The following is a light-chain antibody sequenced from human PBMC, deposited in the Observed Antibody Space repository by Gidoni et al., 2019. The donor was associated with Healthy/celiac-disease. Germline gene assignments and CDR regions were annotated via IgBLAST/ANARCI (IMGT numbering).Light chain of an antibody. CDR3: QQYDNLLIT. CDR2: DAS. V-gene: IGKV1-33*01. CDR1: QDISNY. J-gene: IGKJ5*01. Sequence: DIQMTQSPSSVSASVGDRVTITCQASQDISNYLTWYQQKPGKDPKLLIYDASNLETGVPARFSGSGSGTDFTFTISSLQPEDIATYYCQQYDNLLITFGQGTRVEIK.